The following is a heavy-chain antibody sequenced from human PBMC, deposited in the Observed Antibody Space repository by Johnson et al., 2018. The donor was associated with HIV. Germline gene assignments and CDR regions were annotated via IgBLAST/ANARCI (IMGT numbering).Heavy chain of an antibody. D-gene: IGHD6-13*01. Sequence: QVQLVESGGGVVQSGRSLRLSCAASGFAFSRFAMHWVRQVPDKGLEWVAVISYDGSNKYYADSVKGRFTISRDNSKNTLYLQMNSLRAEDTAVYYCASFAAAGDAFDIWGQGTMVTVSS. J-gene: IGHJ3*02. V-gene: IGHV3-30*04. CDR3: ASFAAAGDAFDI. CDR2: ISYDGSNK. CDR1: GFAFSRFA.